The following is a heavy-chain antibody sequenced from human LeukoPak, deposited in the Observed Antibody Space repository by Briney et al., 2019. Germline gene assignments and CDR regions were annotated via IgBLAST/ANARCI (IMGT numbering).Heavy chain of an antibody. Sequence: GGSLRLSCAASGFTFSSYSMNWVRQAPGKGLEWVSSISSSSSYIYYADSVKGRFTISRDNAKNTLYLQMNSLRAEDTAVYYCAKEVEQQLVQDRGYYFDYWGQGTLVTVSS. J-gene: IGHJ4*02. V-gene: IGHV3-21*01. CDR1: GFTFSSYS. CDR2: ISSSSSYI. D-gene: IGHD6-13*01. CDR3: AKEVEQQLVQDRGYYFDY.